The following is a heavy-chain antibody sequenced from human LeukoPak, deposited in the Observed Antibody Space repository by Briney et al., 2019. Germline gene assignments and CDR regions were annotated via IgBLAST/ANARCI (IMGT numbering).Heavy chain of an antibody. Sequence: SETLSLTCAVSGGSISSSNWWSWVRQPPGKGLEWVGEIYHSGSTNYNPSLKSRLTISVDKSKNQFSLKLSSVTAADTAVYYCARGVVVPAAPPKRYFDYWGQGTLVTVSS. CDR1: GGSISSSNW. V-gene: IGHV4-4*02. CDR2: IYHSGST. CDR3: ARGVVVPAAPPKRYFDY. D-gene: IGHD2-2*01. J-gene: IGHJ4*02.